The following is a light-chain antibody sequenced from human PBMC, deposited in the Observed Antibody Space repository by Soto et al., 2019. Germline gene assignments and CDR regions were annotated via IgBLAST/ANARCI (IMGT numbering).Light chain of an antibody. CDR2: KTS. CDR3: QYYNDYCWT. CDR1: QTISSW. Sequence: DIQLTQSPSTLSASVGDRVTITCRASQTISSWLACYQQNPGKAPNPLIYKTSNLESGVPSRFSGSGSGTEFTLTISSLQPDDSATYYCQYYNDYCWTLGQGTKVEIK. J-gene: IGKJ1*01. V-gene: IGKV1-5*03.